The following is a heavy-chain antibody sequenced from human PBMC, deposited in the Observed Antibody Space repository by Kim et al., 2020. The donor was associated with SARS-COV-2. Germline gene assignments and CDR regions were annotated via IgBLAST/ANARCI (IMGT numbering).Heavy chain of an antibody. Sequence: SETLSLTCAVYGGSFSGYYWSWIRQPPGKGLEWIGEINHSGSTNYNPSLKSRVTISVDTSKNQFSLKLSSVTAADKAVYYCARAPSLVVRGRGYFDYWGPGNLVTASS. CDR1: GGSFSGYY. CDR2: INHSGST. V-gene: IGHV4-34*01. J-gene: IGHJ4*02. D-gene: IGHD3-10*01. CDR3: ARAPSLVVRGRGYFDY.